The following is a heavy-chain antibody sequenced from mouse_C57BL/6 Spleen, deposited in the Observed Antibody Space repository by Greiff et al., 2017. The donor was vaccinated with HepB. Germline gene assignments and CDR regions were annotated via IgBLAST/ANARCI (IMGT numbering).Heavy chain of an antibody. CDR3: ARAPDYADYYAMDY. CDR2: INYDGSST. D-gene: IGHD2-4*01. CDR1: GFTFSDYY. Sequence: DVKLVESEGGLVQPGSSMKLSCTASGFTFSDYYMAWVRQVPEKGLEWVANINYDGSSTYYLDSLKSRFIISRDNAMNILYLQMSSLKSEDTATYYCARAPDYADYYAMDYWGQGTSVTVSS. J-gene: IGHJ4*01. V-gene: IGHV5-16*01.